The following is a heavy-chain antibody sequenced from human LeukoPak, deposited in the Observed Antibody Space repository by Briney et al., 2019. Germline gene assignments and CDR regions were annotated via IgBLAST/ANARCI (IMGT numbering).Heavy chain of an antibody. V-gene: IGHV4-61*08. Sequence: PSETLSLTCTVSGGSISSGGYYWSWIRQPPGKGLEWIGYIYYSGSTNYNPSLKSRVTISVDTSKNQFSLKLSSVTAADTAVYYCARRSSGWVYYFDYWGQGTLVTVSS. CDR2: IYYSGST. CDR3: ARRSSGWVYYFDY. D-gene: IGHD6-19*01. CDR1: GGSISSGGYY. J-gene: IGHJ4*02.